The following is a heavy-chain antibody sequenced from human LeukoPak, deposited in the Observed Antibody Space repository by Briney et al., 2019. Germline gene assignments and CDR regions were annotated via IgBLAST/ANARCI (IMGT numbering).Heavy chain of an antibody. CDR2: IWYDGNNK. V-gene: IGHV3-33*08. CDR1: GFTFSSYA. J-gene: IGHJ4*02. D-gene: IGHD4-17*01. CDR3: AREHTTVTSLLDY. Sequence: GRSLRLSCAASGFTFSSYAMHWVRQAPGKGLEWVAVIWYDGNNKYYADSVKGRFTISRDSSKDTMYLQMNSLRAEDTAVYYCAREHTTVTSLLDYWGQGTLVTVSS.